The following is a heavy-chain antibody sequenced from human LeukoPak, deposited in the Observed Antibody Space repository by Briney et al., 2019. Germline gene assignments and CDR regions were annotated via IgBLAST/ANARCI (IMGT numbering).Heavy chain of an antibody. CDR3: GTLLSNGPFDY. V-gene: IGHV1-2*02. J-gene: IGHJ4*02. CDR1: GGTFSSYA. Sequence: ASVKVSCKASGGTFSSYAISWVRQAPGQGLEWMGYIYPNSGATKYAQKFQGRVTMTRDTSISTAYMELSGLGSDDTAVYYCGTLLSNGPFDYWGQGSLVTVSS. CDR2: IYPNSGAT.